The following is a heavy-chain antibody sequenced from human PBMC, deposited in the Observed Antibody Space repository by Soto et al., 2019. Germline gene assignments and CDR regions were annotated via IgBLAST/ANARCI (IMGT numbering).Heavy chain of an antibody. J-gene: IGHJ6*02. D-gene: IGHD6-13*01. CDR3: ARYQAAAGISYDYYGMDV. CDR2: ISSSSSTI. CDR1: GFTFSSYS. V-gene: IGHV3-48*02. Sequence: EVQLVESGGGLVQPGGSLRLSCAASGFTFSSYSMNWVRQAPGKGLEWVSYISSSSSTIYYADSVKGRFTISRDNAKNSLYLQMNSLRDEDTAVYYCARYQAAAGISYDYYGMDVWGQGTTVTVSS.